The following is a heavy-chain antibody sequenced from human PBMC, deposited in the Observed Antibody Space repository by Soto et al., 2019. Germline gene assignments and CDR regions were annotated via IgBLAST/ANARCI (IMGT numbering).Heavy chain of an antibody. CDR3: ARDKITGLFDY. CDR1: GGSFSGYY. V-gene: IGHV4-34*01. J-gene: IGHJ4*02. CDR2: INHSGST. Sequence: PSETLSLTCAVYGGSFSGYYWSWIRQPPGTGLEWIGEINHSGSTNYNPSLKSRVTISVDTSKNQFTLKLTSVTAADTAVYYCARDKITGLFDYWGQGTLVTVSS. D-gene: IGHD2-8*02.